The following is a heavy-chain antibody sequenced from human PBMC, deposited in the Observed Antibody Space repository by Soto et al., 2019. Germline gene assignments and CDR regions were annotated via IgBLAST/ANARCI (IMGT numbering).Heavy chain of an antibody. CDR2: IKSKTDGGTT. CDR1: GFTFSNAW. V-gene: IGHV3-15*07. CDR3: AKIASEMSVLNPKFDY. Sequence: GGSLRLSCTASGFTFSNAWINWVRQAPGKGLEWVGRIKSKTDGGTTDFAAPVRGRFAISRDDSKNMVYLQVNSLRAEDTAVYYCAKIASEMSVLNPKFDYWGQGTLVTVSS. J-gene: IGHJ4*02. D-gene: IGHD3-10*01.